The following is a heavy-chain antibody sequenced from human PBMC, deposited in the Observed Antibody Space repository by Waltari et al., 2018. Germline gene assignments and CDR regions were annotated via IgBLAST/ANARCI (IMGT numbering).Heavy chain of an antibody. CDR2: ISWNSGSI. V-gene: IGHV3-9*01. J-gene: IGHJ6*02. Sequence: DVQLVESGGGLVQPGRSLRLSCAASGFTFDAYAMPWVRPAPGKGLAWVSGISWNSGSIGYADSVKGRFTISRDNAKNSLYLQMNSLRAEDTALYYCAKALRAGGLNYYYYGMDVWGQGTTVTVSS. D-gene: IGHD3-9*01. CDR1: GFTFDAYA. CDR3: AKALRAGGLNYYYYGMDV.